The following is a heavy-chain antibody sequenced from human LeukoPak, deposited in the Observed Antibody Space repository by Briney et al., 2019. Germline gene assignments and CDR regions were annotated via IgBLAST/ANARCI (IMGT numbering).Heavy chain of an antibody. CDR1: GFTFNSYG. V-gene: IGHV3-33*01. D-gene: IGHD4-11*01. J-gene: IGHJ4*02. CDR3: ARGLPLVMKYYFDY. Sequence: PGGSLRLSCAASGFTFNSYGMHWVRQAPGKGLEWVAVMWYDGSNKYYADSVKGRFTISRDDSKNTLYLQMNSLRAEDTAMYYCARGLPLVMKYYFDYWGQGTLVTVSS. CDR2: MWYDGSNK.